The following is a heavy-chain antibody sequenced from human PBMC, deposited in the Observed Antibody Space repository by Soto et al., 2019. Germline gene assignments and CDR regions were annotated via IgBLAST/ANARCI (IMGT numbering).Heavy chain of an antibody. V-gene: IGHV3-48*02. CDR2: ISSSSSTI. Sequence: SLRLSCAASGFTFSSYSMNWVRQAPGKGLEWVSYISSSSSTISYADSVKGRFTISRDNAKNSLYLQMNSLRDEDTAVYYCARYGADYYYFDYWGQRTLFTVSS. CDR3: ARYGADYYYFDY. D-gene: IGHD4-17*01. CDR1: GFTFSSYS. J-gene: IGHJ4*02.